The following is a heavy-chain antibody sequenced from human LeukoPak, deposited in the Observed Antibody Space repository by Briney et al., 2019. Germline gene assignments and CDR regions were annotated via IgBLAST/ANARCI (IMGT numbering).Heavy chain of an antibody. D-gene: IGHD2-2*01. CDR3: ASGGGCSSTSCYYYFDY. J-gene: IGHJ4*02. V-gene: IGHV1-3*01. Sequence: GASVKVSCRASGYTFTSYAMHWVRQAPGQRLEWMGWINAGNGNTRYSQKFQGRVTITRDTSASTAYMELSSLRSEDTAVYYCASGGGCSSTSCYYYFDYWGQGTLVTVSS. CDR2: INAGNGNT. CDR1: GYTFTSYA.